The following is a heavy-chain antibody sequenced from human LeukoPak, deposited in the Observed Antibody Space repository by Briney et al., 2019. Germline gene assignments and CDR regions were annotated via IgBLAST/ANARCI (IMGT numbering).Heavy chain of an antibody. CDR2: IWYDGSNK. V-gene: IGHV3-33*01. Sequence: GGSLRLSCAASGFIFSNYGMHWVRQAPGKGLEWVSFIWYDGSNKYYADSVKGRFTISRDNSKNTLYLQMNSLRAEDTAVYYCARNRAAVFDYWGQGTLVTVSS. CDR1: GFIFSNYG. J-gene: IGHJ4*02. CDR3: ARNRAAVFDY. D-gene: IGHD6-13*01.